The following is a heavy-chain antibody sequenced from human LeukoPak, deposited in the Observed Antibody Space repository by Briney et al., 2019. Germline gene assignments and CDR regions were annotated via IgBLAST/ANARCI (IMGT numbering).Heavy chain of an antibody. D-gene: IGHD3-22*01. CDR1: GGSIINYY. Sequence: SETLSLTCTVSGGSIINYYWSWIRQSAGKGLEWVGHIYITGSTNYNPSLKGRLTMSVDTSKNQFSLKLRSVTAADTAVYYCARLKFYDSTGYNPGYYMDVWGKGITVTVSS. J-gene: IGHJ6*03. CDR2: IYITGST. CDR3: ARLKFYDSTGYNPGYYMDV. V-gene: IGHV4-4*07.